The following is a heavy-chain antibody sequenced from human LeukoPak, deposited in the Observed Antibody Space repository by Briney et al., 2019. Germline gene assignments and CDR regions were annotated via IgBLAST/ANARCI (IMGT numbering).Heavy chain of an antibody. CDR2: ISGYNGNT. J-gene: IGHJ5*02. D-gene: IGHD3-16*01. Sequence: SSVKVSCKASGYTFTTYVIGWVRQAPGQGLEWMGLISGYNGNTNYAQKFQGRVTMTTDTSTSTAYMELRSLRSDDTAVYYCARTSHESVLYWSDPWGQGTLVNVSS. V-gene: IGHV1-18*01. CDR1: GYTFTTYV. CDR3: ARTSHESVLYWSDP.